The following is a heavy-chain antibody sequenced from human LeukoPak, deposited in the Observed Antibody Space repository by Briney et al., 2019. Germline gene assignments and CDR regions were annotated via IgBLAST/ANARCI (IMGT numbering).Heavy chain of an antibody. Sequence: GGSLRLSCAASGFTFSTYAMIWVRQAPGKGLVWVSRINSDGSSTSYADSVKGRFTISRDNAKNTLYLQMNSLRAEDTAVYYCARDRDIVVVPVKKRLNWFDPWGQGTLVTVSS. CDR2: INSDGSST. CDR3: ARDRDIVVVPVKKRLNWFDP. D-gene: IGHD2-2*01. V-gene: IGHV3-74*01. CDR1: GFTFSTYA. J-gene: IGHJ5*02.